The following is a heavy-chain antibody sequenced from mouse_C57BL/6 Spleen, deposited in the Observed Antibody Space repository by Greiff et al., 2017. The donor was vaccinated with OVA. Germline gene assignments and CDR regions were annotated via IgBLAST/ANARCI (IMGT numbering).Heavy chain of an antibody. CDR1: GYTFTSYW. D-gene: IGHD1-1*01. J-gene: IGHJ3*01. Sequence: VQLQQPGADLVTPGASVTVSCKASGYTFTSYWMHWVKQTPGQGLEWIGRIHPSDSDTYYNPKFKGKATLTVDKSSSTAFMLISSQKSGDSAVYYCAIYNYYGSGYEGYWGQGTLVTGSA. V-gene: IGHV1-74*01. CDR2: IHPSDSDT. CDR3: AIYNYYGSGYEGY.